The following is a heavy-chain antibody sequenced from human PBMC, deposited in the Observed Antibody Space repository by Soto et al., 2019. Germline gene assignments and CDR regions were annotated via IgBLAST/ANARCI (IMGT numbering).Heavy chain of an antibody. CDR2: ISSSSSYI. D-gene: IGHD3-9*01. J-gene: IGHJ6*04. CDR3: ARDRYFDWLLFSPSPDV. CDR1: GFTFSSYS. Sequence: GGSLRLSCAASGFTFSSYSMNWVRQAPGKGLEWVSSISSSSSYIYYADSVKGRFTISRDNAKNSLYLQMNSLRAEDTAVYYCARDRYFDWLLFSPSPDVWGKATTVSVSS. V-gene: IGHV3-21*01.